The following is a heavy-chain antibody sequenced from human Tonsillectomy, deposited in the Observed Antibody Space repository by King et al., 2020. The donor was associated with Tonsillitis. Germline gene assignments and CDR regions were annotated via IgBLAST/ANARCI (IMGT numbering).Heavy chain of an antibody. CDR2: ISYDGSNK. V-gene: IGHV3-30*01. D-gene: IGHD3-22*01. CDR3: ARDNYYDSSGYFDYYYYYMDV. J-gene: IGHJ6*03. CDR1: GFTFNSYA. Sequence: VQLVESGGGVVQPGRSLRLSCAASGFTFNSYAMHWVRQAPGKGLEWVAVISYDGSNKYYADSVKGRFTISRDNSNNTLYLQMNSLRAEEKAVYYCARDNYYDSSGYFDYYYYYMDVWGKGTTVTVSS.